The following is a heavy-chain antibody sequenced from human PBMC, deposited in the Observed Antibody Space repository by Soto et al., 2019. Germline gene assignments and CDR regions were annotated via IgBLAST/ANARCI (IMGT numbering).Heavy chain of an antibody. CDR1: GFTFSAYG. V-gene: IGHV3-30-3*01. D-gene: IGHD3-10*01. Sequence: QPGGSLRLSCAASGFTFSAYGLHWVRQAPGKGLEWVALISYDGSNKYYADSVKGRFTISRDNSKNTLYLQMNSLRAEDTAVYYCAREWERITMVRGVTAYYYGMDVWGQGTTVTVSS. CDR3: AREWERITMVRGVTAYYYGMDV. J-gene: IGHJ6*02. CDR2: ISYDGSNK.